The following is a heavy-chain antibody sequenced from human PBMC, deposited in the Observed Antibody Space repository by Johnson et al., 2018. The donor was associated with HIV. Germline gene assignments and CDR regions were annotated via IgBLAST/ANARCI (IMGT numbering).Heavy chain of an antibody. J-gene: IGHJ3*02. CDR2: ISSDGSNK. V-gene: IGHV3-30*03. Sequence: QVQLVESGGGVVQPGRSLRLSCAASGFTLSSYAMHWVRQAPGKGLEWVAVISSDGSNKYYADSVKGRFTISRDNSKNTLYLQMNSLRTEDTALYYCARDYRGALDIWGQVTMVTVSS. CDR1: GFTLSSYA. CDR3: ARDYRGALDI. D-gene: IGHD4-11*01.